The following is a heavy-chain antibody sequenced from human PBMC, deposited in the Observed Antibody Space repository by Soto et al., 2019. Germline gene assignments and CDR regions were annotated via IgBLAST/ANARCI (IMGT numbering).Heavy chain of an antibody. CDR1: GYTFTGYY. V-gene: IGHV1-2*04. CDR3: AKNFFWSGYYRDSYYYYGMDV. Sequence: ASGKVSCKASGYTFTGYYIHWVRQAPGQGLEWMGWINCNSGDTNYPQKFQGWVTMTRDTSISTAYMELRRLRSDDTAVYYCAKNFFWSGYYRDSYYYYGMDVWGQGTTVTVSS. CDR2: INCNSGDT. J-gene: IGHJ6*02. D-gene: IGHD3-3*01.